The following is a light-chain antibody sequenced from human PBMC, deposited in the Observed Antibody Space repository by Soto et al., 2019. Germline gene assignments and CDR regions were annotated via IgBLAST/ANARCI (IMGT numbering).Light chain of an antibody. CDR3: AAWDNSLSGRV. CDR1: SSNIGSNY. J-gene: IGLJ3*02. Sequence: SVLTQPPSASGTPGQRVTISCSGSSSNIGSNYVYWYQQLPGTAPKLLVFDDNQRPSGVPDRFSDSKSVTSASLAISGLRSEDEADYYCAAWDNSLSGRVFGGGTKLTVL. CDR2: DDN. V-gene: IGLV1-47*02.